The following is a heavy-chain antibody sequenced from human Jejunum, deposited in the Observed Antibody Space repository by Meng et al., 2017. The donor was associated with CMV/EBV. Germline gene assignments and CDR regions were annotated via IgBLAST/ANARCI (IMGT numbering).Heavy chain of an antibody. CDR3: ATYSGSSGAMDV. CDR2: MSYSGTS. J-gene: IGHJ6*02. Sequence: VSGGSISGRAYYWGWIRQPPGKGPEWIGGMSYSGTSYYNPSLKSRVTISVDTSKNHFSLKVTSVTAADTAVYYCATYSGSSGAMDVWGQGTTVTVSS. V-gene: IGHV4-39*07. D-gene: IGHD6-6*01. CDR1: GGSISGRAYY.